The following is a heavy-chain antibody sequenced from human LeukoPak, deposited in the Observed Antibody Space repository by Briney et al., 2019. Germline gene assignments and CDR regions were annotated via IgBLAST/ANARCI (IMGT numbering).Heavy chain of an antibody. J-gene: IGHJ5*02. CDR1: KYTFRDYY. CDR3: VRDSPRVRGWFDP. Sequence: PGGSLRLSCAASKYTFRDYYMSWVRQAPGKGLEWIAYISSNGRTIYYADSVRGRFTISRDNDKSSMYLLMNSLRVDDTAVYYCVRDSPRVRGWFDPWGQGTLVTVSS. D-gene: IGHD3-10*01. CDR2: ISSNGRTI. V-gene: IGHV3-11*01.